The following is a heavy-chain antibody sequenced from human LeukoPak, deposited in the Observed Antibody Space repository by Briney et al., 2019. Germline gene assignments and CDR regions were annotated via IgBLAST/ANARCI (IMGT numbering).Heavy chain of an antibody. D-gene: IGHD3-22*01. CDR1: GYTFTSYG. J-gene: IGHJ3*02. Sequence: ASVKVSCKASGYTFTSYGISWVRQAPGQGLEWMGWISAYNGNTNYAQKLQGRVTMTEDTSTDTAYMELSSLRSEDTAVYYCATFPYLYDIDAFDIWGQGTLVTVSS. V-gene: IGHV1-18*01. CDR3: ATFPYLYDIDAFDI. CDR2: ISAYNGNT.